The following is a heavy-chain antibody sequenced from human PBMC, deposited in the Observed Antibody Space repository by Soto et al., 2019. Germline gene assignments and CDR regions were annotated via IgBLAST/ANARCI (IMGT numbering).Heavy chain of an antibody. V-gene: IGHV3-23*01. D-gene: IGHD3-9*01. CDR3: AKGTTPYDILTPNWFDP. Sequence: GSLRLSCAASGFTFSSYAMSLVRQAPGKGLEWVSAISGSGGSTYYADSVKGRFTISRDNSKNTLYLQMNSLRAEDTAVYYCAKGTTPYDILTPNWFDPWGQGTLVTVSS. J-gene: IGHJ5*02. CDR1: GFTFSSYA. CDR2: ISGSGGST.